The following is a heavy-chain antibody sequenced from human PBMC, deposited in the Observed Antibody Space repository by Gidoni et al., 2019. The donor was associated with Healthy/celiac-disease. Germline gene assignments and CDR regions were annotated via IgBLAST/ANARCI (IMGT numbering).Heavy chain of an antibody. CDR3: AKAPKYNWNLGDAFDI. CDR2: ISGSGGST. Sequence: EVQLLESGGGLVQPGGSLRLFCAASGFTFSSYAMSWVRQAPGKGRGWVSAISGSGGSTYYADSVKGRFTISRDNSKNTLYLQMNSLRAEDTAVYYCAKAPKYNWNLGDAFDIWGQGTMVTVS. V-gene: IGHV3-23*01. CDR1: GFTFSSYA. J-gene: IGHJ3*02. D-gene: IGHD1-7*01.